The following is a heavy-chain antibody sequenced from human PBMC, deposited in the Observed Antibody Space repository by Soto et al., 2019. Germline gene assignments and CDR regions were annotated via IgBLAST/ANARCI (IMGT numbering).Heavy chain of an antibody. CDR3: IYRRASWDYHGLDV. Sequence: QFTLKESGPTLVKPTQTLTLTCTFSGFSLTTGGVGVGWIRQPPGRSLEWLAVIYWNDDRRRSPSLENRLTITKYTSKNQVVLTMTNMDPVDTATYYCIYRRASWDYHGLDVGGQGTPVTVSS. CDR2: IYWNDDR. D-gene: IGHD2-21*01. J-gene: IGHJ6*02. CDR1: GFSLTTGGVG. V-gene: IGHV2-5*01.